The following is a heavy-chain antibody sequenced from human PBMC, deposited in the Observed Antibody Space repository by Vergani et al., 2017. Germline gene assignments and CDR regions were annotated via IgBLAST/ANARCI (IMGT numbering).Heavy chain of an antibody. CDR2: ISYDGSNK. D-gene: IGHD3-10*01. CDR3: AKLADYYGSGSYRNWFDP. J-gene: IGHJ5*02. CDR1: GFTFSSYG. V-gene: IGHV3-30*18. Sequence: QVQLVESGGGVVQPGRSLRLSCAASGFTFSSYGMHWVRQAPGKGLEWVAVISYDGSNKYYADSVKGRFTISRDNSKNTLYLQMNSLRAEDTAVYYCAKLADYYGSGSYRNWFDPWGQGTLVTVSS.